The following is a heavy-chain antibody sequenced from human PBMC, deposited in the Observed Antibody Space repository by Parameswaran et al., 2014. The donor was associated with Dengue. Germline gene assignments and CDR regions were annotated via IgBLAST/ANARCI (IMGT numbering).Heavy chain of an antibody. CDR3: ANLWFGELFWWFDP. V-gene: IGHV4-34*01. D-gene: IGHD3-10*01. Sequence: PGKGLEWIGEINHSGSTNYNPSLKSRVTISVDTSKNQFSLKLSSVTAADTAVYYCANLWFGELFWWFDPWGQGTLVTVSS. J-gene: IGHJ5*02. CDR2: INHSGST.